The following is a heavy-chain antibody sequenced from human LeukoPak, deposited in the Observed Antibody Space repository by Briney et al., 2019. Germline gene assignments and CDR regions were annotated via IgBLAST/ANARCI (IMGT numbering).Heavy chain of an antibody. V-gene: IGHV3-7*01. CDR3: ARGPGDFDASDI. J-gene: IGHJ3*02. D-gene: IGHD1-14*01. CDR2: IKENGNEQ. Sequence: SGGSLRLSCTSSGFTFSSYWMSWVRQAPGKGPEWVAHIKENGNEQYYADSVKGRFTISRDNAKKSLRLQMNSLRAEDTALYYCARGPGDFDASDIWGQGTMVTVSS. CDR1: GFTFSSYW.